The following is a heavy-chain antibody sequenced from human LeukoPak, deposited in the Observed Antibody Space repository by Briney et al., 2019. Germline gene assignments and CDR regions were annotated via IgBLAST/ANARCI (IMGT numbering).Heavy chain of an antibody. J-gene: IGHJ2*01. Sequence: GGSLRLSCAASGLTFSNYGMNWVRQAPGKGLEWVSAISGSGHNTYYADAVKGRFTISRDNSKNTLYLQMNSLRAEDTAVYYCARRWGPHCSSISCYWRDWYFDLWGRGTLVTVSS. CDR2: ISGSGHNT. D-gene: IGHD2-2*01. CDR3: ARRWGPHCSSISCYWRDWYFDL. V-gene: IGHV3-23*01. CDR1: GLTFSNYG.